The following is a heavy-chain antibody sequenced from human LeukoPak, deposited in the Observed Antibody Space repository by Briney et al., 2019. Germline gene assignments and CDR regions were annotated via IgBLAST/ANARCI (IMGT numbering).Heavy chain of an antibody. V-gene: IGHV3-23*01. CDR1: GFTFSSYG. J-gene: IGHJ4*02. CDR3: ARSITMIVVGYYFDY. Sequence: GGSLRLSCAASGFTFSSYGMNWVRQAPGKGLELVSGISGRSSSTYYADSVKGRFTMSRDNSKNTLYLQMNSLRAEDTAVYYCARSITMIVVGYYFDYWGQGTLVTVSS. D-gene: IGHD3-22*01. CDR2: ISGRSSST.